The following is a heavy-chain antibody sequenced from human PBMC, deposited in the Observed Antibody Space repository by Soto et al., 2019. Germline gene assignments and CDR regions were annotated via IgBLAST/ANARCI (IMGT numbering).Heavy chain of an antibody. CDR2: ISARGGSS. D-gene: IGHD5-12*01. V-gene: IGHV3-23*01. J-gene: IGHJ4*02. CDR3: AKSSIEYSASVDH. Sequence: EVQLLESGGDLVQPGGSLRLACAASGFSFSSYAMVWVRQAPGKGLEWVSVISARGGSSYFADSVKGRFTISRDNFKNVLSLEMNSRRAEDTGTYICAKSSIEYSASVDHGGQGTLLLVSS. CDR1: GFSFSSYA.